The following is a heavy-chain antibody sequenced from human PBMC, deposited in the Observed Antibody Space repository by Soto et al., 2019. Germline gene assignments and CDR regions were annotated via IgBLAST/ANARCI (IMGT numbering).Heavy chain of an antibody. V-gene: IGHV3-21*01. J-gene: IGHJ4*02. CDR2: ISTSSSYI. CDR3: TRGKPLGYCSGGSCYFSY. D-gene: IGHD2-15*01. CDR1: GFTFSSYS. Sequence: EVQLVESGGGLVKPGGSLRLSCAASGFTFSSYSMNWVRQVPGKGLEWVSSISTSSSYIYYADSVKGRFTISRDNTKNSQYMQMNSLRAEDTAVYYCTRGKPLGYCSGGSCYFSYWGQGTLVTVSS.